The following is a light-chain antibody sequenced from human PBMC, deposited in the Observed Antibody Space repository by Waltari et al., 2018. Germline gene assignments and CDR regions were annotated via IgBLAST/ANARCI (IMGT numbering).Light chain of an antibody. CDR2: QDT. J-gene: IGLJ1*01. CDR1: KLGDQF. V-gene: IGLV3-1*01. Sequence: SYELTQPPSLSVSPGQTASITCSGDKLGDQFASWYQQRPGQSPTLVLYQDTKRPSGIPERFSGSNSGNTATLTIRGTQALDEADYYCQTWDSRTAIFGTGTKATVV. CDR3: QTWDSRTAI.